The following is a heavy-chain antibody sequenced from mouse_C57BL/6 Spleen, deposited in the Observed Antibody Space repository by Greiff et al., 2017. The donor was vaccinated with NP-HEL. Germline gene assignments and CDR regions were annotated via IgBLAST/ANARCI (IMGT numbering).Heavy chain of an antibody. J-gene: IGHJ3*01. D-gene: IGHD4-1*01. CDR2: ISYDGSN. V-gene: IGHV3-6*01. CDR1: GYSITSGYY. Sequence: EVQLQESGPGLVKPSQSLSLPCSVTGYSITSGYYWNWIRQFPGNKLEWMGYISYDGSNNYNPSLKNRISITRDTSKNQFFLKLNSVTTEDTATYYCARDLGLAYWGQGTLVTVSA. CDR3: ARDLGLAY.